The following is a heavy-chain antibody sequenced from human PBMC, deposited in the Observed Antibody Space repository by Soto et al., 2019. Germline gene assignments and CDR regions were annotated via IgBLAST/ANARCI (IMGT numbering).Heavy chain of an antibody. Sequence: QVQLHQWGAGLLKPSEILSLTCAVYNGSFMGYYWTWVRQPPGKGLEWIGEINHVGSPNYNPSLKSRVAISIDTSKQQFSLRLNSLTAADTAVYYCASLRGGRFLDKGDYWGQGIQVTVSS. J-gene: IGHJ4*02. D-gene: IGHD3-3*01. V-gene: IGHV4-34*01. CDR3: ASLRGGRFLDKGDY. CDR2: INHVGSP. CDR1: NGSFMGYY.